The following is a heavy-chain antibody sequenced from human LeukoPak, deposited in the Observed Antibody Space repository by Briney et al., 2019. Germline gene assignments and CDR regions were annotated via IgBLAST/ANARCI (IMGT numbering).Heavy chain of an antibody. D-gene: IGHD2-15*01. CDR1: GYSFTSYW. CDR2: IYPGDSDT. CDR3: ARRPRYCSGGTCYLDY. J-gene: IGHJ4*02. V-gene: IGHV5-51*01. Sequence: GESLKISCKGSGYSFTSYWTGWVRQMPGKGLEWMGIIYPGDSDTRYSPSFQGQVTISADKSINTAYLQWSSLKASDTAMYYCARRPRYCSGGTCYLDYWGQGTLVTVSS.